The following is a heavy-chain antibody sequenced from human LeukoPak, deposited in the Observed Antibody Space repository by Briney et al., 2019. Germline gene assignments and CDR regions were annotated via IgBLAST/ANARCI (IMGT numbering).Heavy chain of an antibody. Sequence: GGSLRLSCATSGFNFDRYTIHWVRQAPGKGLEWVSLAGWAGGTTFYSDSVRGRFTISRDSGRKSVYLQMNSLRAEDTAVYYCAREGIAVAGNDGADYWGQGTLVTVSS. CDR2: AGWAGGTT. J-gene: IGHJ4*02. V-gene: IGHV3-43*01. CDR3: AREGIAVAGNDGADY. CDR1: GFNFDRYT. D-gene: IGHD6-19*01.